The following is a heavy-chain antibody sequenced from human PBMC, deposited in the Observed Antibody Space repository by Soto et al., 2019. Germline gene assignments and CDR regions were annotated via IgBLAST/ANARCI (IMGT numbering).Heavy chain of an antibody. CDR2: IYYSGST. J-gene: IGHJ6*03. CDR1: GGSISSYY. D-gene: IGHD6-6*01. Sequence: SETLSLTCTVSGGSISSYYWSWIRQPPGKGLEWIGYIYYSGSTNYNPSLKSRVTISVDTSKNQFSLKLSSVTAADTAMHYCEILAKYSSSAMFYYYYYMDVWGKGTTVTVSS. V-gene: IGHV4-59*08. CDR3: EILAKYSSSAMFYYYYYMDV.